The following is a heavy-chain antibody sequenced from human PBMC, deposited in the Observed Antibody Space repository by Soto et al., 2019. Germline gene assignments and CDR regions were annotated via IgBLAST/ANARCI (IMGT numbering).Heavy chain of an antibody. J-gene: IGHJ6*02. CDR2: INPNSGGT. V-gene: IGHV1-2*04. CDR3: ERARGDITIFGVVIPYDYGMDV. CDR1: GYTFTCYY. D-gene: IGHD3-3*01. Sequence: SVKVSCNASGYTFTCYYMHWVRQAPGQGLEWMGWINPNSGGTNYAQKLQGWVTMTRETSISTAYMELSRLRSDDTAVYYCERARGDITIFGVVIPYDYGMDVWGQGTADSVTS.